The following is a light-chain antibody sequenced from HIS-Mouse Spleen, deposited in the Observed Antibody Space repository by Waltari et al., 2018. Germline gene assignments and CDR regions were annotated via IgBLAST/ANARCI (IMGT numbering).Light chain of an antibody. V-gene: IGKV2-28*01. CDR2: LGS. J-gene: IGKJ3*01. CDR1: QSLLHSNGYNY. Sequence: DIVMTQSPLSLPVTPGEPASISCRSSQSLLHSNGYNYLDWYLQKPGQSPQLLIYLGSNRASGVPDRFSGSGSGTYFTLKISRVEAEDVGVYYCMQALQTPLTFGPGTKVDIK. CDR3: MQALQTPLT.